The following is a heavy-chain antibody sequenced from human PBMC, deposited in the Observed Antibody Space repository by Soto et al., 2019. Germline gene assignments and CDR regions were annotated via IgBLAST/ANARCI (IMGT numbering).Heavy chain of an antibody. J-gene: IGHJ4*02. CDR2: IYYSGST. CDR3: ARYIVVVVAATTGPRGAIDY. V-gene: IGHV4-39*01. CDR1: GGSISSSSYY. D-gene: IGHD2-15*01. Sequence: QLQLQESGPGLVKPSETLSLTCTVSGGSISSSSYYWGWIRQPPGKGLEWIGSIYYSGSTYYNPSLKSRVTISVDTSKNQFSLKLSSVTAADTAVYYCARYIVVVVAATTGPRGAIDYWGQGTLVTVSS.